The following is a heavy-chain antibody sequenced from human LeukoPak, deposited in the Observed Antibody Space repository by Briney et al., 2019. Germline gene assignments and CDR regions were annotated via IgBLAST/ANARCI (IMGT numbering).Heavy chain of an antibody. Sequence: GGSLRLSCAASGFTVSSNYMSWVRQAPGKGLEWVSIIYSGGNTYYADSVKGRFTISRDNSKNTLYLQMNSLRAEDTAVYYCAKDRRGYYGSGSHFDYWGQGTLVTVSS. CDR1: GFTVSSNY. J-gene: IGHJ4*02. CDR3: AKDRRGYYGSGSHFDY. CDR2: IYSGGNT. V-gene: IGHV3-66*02. D-gene: IGHD3-10*01.